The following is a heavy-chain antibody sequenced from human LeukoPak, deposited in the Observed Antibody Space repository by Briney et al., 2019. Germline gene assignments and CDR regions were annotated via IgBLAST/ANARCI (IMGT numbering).Heavy chain of an antibody. J-gene: IGHJ4*02. D-gene: IGHD3-10*01. CDR2: IYYSGNT. Sequence: PSETLSLTCTVSGCSISGTTSYWGWIRQPPGKGLQWIGSIYYSGNTYYNPSLKSRVTTSVDTSKNQFSLTLNSVTAADTAVYYCATLLSAPRDSWGQGTLVTVSS. CDR3: ATLLSAPRDS. CDR1: GCSISGTTSY. V-gene: IGHV4-39*01.